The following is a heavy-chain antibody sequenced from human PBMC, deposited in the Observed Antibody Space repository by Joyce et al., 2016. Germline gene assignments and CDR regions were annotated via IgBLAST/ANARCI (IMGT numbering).Heavy chain of an antibody. CDR3: ARDIAGSMNWFDP. V-gene: IGHV3-33*01. CDR1: GFTLSIHG. J-gene: IGHJ5*02. Sequence: QVQLVESGGGVVQPGRSLRLSCAASGFTLSIHGMHWVRQAPEKGLEWVAVIWHDGSKEYYEDSGKGRFTISRDNSKKILYLLMNSLRADDTAVYYCARDIAGSMNWFDPWGQGTLVTVSS. CDR2: IWHDGSKE. D-gene: IGHD2-15*01.